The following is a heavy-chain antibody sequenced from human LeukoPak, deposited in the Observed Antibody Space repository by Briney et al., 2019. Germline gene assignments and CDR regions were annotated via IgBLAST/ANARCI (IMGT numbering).Heavy chain of an antibody. J-gene: IGHJ4*02. Sequence: GASVKVSCKVSGYTLTELSMHWVRQAPGKGLEWMGGFDPEDGETIYAQKFQGRVTMTRDTSTSTVYMELSSLRSEDTAVYYCARGSGYYGSGSYPWNFDYWGQGTLVTVSS. D-gene: IGHD3-10*01. CDR3: ARGSGYYGSGSYPWNFDY. CDR1: GYTLTELS. CDR2: FDPEDGET. V-gene: IGHV1-24*01.